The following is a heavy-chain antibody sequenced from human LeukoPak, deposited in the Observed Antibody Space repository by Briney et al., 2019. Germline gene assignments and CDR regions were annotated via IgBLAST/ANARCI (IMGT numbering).Heavy chain of an antibody. V-gene: IGHV1-69*01. CDR2: IIPDFGTT. CDR1: GGTFRSYG. D-gene: IGHD3-10*01. CDR3: ARAPPRRTGYYMDV. Sequence: SVKVSCKSSGGTFRSYGIYWVRQAPGQGLECMGGIIPDFGTTNYAQKFQGRVTITADDSTSTAYMELSRLRSDDTAVYYCARAPPRRTGYYMDVWGKGTTVTVSS. J-gene: IGHJ6*03.